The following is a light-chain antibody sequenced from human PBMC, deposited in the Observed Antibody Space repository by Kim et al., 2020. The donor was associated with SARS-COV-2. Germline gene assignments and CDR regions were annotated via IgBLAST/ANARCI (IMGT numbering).Light chain of an antibody. CDR2: DAS. J-gene: IGKJ2*01. CDR1: QGISSF. Sequence: SASLGDRVTITCRASQGISSFLAWFRQKPGKVPKRLIYDASTLQSGVPSRFSGSGSGTEFTLTITSLQPEDFATYFCLQHKTFPYTFGQGTKLEI. CDR3: LQHKTFPYT. V-gene: IGKV1-17*03.